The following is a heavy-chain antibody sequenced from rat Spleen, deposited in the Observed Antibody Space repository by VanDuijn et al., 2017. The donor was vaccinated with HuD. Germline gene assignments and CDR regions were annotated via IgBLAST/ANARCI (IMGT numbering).Heavy chain of an antibody. CDR2: ITNTGGST. D-gene: IGHD1-3*01. J-gene: IGHJ2*01. Sequence: EVQLVESGGGLVQPGRSLKLSCVASGFTFNNYWMTWIRQAPGKGLEWVASITNTGGSTYYPDSVKGRFTISRDNAKSTLYLQMNSLRSEDTATYYCTRAVTTVASSDFDYWGQGVMVTVSS. CDR3: TRAVTTVASSDFDY. CDR1: GFTFNNYW. V-gene: IGHV5-31*01.